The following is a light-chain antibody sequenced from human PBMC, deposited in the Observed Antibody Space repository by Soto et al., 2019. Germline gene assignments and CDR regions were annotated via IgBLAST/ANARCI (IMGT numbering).Light chain of an antibody. Sequence: EIVMTQSPATLSVSPGERATLSCRANQAVTTKLAWYQQKPGQPPRLLIYGASTRAPGIPARFSGSGSGTEFTLTISSRQSEDLAVYYCQQYNDWPSYTFGQGTKLEIK. V-gene: IGKV3-15*01. CDR2: GAS. CDR3: QQYNDWPSYT. CDR1: QAVTTK. J-gene: IGKJ2*01.